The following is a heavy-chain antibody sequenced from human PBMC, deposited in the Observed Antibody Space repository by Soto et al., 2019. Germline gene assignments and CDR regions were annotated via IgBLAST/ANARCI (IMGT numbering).Heavy chain of an antibody. D-gene: IGHD4-17*01. CDR1: GGSFSGYY. CDR3: ARQLAVTNDAFDI. CDR2: INHSGST. J-gene: IGHJ3*02. V-gene: IGHV4-34*01. Sequence: PSETLSLTCAVYGGSFSGYYWSWIRQPPGKGLEWIGEINHSGSTNYNPSLKSRVTISVDTSKNQFSLKLSSVTAADTAVYYCARQLAVTNDAFDIWGQGTMVTVSS.